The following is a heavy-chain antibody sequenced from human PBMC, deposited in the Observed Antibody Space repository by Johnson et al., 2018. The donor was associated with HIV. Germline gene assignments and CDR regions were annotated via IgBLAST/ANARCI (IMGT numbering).Heavy chain of an antibody. J-gene: IGHJ3*01. D-gene: IGHD6-6*01. Sequence: QVQLVESGGGVVQPGGSLRLSCAGSGFTFSSYGMHWVRQAPGKGLEWVAIIWYDGSSKYYADSVKGRFTISRDNSRNTLYLQMNSLRAEDTAVYYCAKAYYSSSNLGAFDVWGQGTMVTVSS. CDR1: GFTFSSYG. CDR3: AKAYYSSSNLGAFDV. CDR2: IWYDGSSK. V-gene: IGHV3-33*06.